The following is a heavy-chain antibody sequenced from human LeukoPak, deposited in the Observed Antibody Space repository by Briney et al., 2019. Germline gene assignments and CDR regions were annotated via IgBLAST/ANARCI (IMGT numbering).Heavy chain of an antibody. CDR2: ITGSGGST. CDR1: GFRFSNYG. V-gene: IGHV3-23*01. Sequence: GGSLRLSCAASGFRFSNYGMSWVRQAPGKGLAWVSSITGSGGSTRVDSVKDRFTISRDNSKNTLFLQMNSLRADDTAVYFCAKNLLGSESFSWNFDLWGRGTLVTVSS. J-gene: IGHJ2*01. CDR3: AKNLLGSESFSWNFDL. D-gene: IGHD1-26*01.